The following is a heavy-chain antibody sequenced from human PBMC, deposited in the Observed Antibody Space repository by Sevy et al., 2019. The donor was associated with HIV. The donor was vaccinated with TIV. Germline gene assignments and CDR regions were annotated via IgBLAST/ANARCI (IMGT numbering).Heavy chain of an antibody. Sequence: SETLSLTCTVSGGSITSLYWNWIRQPPGKGLEWIANIYYNGHINCNPSLKNRVTLSLDTSKNQFSLRLSSVTAADTAMYYCAGENAWGRGYSWGQGTLVTVSS. CDR3: AGENAWGRGYS. CDR1: GGSITSLY. V-gene: IGHV4-59*08. D-gene: IGHD1-26*01. J-gene: IGHJ4*02. CDR2: IYYNGHI.